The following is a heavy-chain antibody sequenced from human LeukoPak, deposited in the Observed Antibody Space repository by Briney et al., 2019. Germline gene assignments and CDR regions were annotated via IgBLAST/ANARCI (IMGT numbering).Heavy chain of an antibody. CDR1: GYTFTSYD. D-gene: IGHD3-22*01. J-gene: IGHJ6*02. CDR3: ARGYYDSSGYYLRYYYYGMDV. Sequence: ASVKVSCKASGYTFTSYDINWVRQATGQGLEWMGWMNPNSGNTGYAQKFQGRVTMTRNTSISTAYMELSSLRSEDTAVYYCARGYYDSSGYYLRYYYYGMDVWGQGTTVTVSS. V-gene: IGHV1-8*01. CDR2: MNPNSGNT.